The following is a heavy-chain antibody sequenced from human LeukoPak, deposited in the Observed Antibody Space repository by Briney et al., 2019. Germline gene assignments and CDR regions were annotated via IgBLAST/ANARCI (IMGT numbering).Heavy chain of an antibody. Sequence: PGGSLRLSCAASGFTFSSYDMHCVRQATGKGLEWVSAIGTAGDTYYPGSVKGRFTISRDNAKNSLYLQMNSLRAEDTAVYYCARDRLATPAFDIWGQGTMVTVSS. J-gene: IGHJ3*02. CDR1: GFTFSSYD. V-gene: IGHV3-13*01. CDR2: IGTAGDT. D-gene: IGHD6-19*01. CDR3: ARDRLATPAFDI.